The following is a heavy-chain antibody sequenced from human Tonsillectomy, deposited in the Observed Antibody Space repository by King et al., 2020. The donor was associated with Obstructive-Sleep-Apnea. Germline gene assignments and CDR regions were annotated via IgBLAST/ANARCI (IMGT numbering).Heavy chain of an antibody. CDR2: ISSSMDTM. Sequence: VQLVESGGGLVQPGGSLRLSCAASGFTFSSYNMNWVRQAPGKGLEWVAYISSSMDTMSYADSVKGRFTISRDNAKNSLYLQMSNLRAEDPGVYYCARGGWYDWGDRNWFDPWGQGTLVTVSS. V-gene: IGHV3-48*04. CDR3: ARGGWYDWGDRNWFDP. D-gene: IGHD1-1*01. CDR1: GFTFSSYN. J-gene: IGHJ5*02.